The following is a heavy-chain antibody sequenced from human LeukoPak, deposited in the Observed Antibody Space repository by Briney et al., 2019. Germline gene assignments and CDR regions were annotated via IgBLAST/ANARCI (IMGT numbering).Heavy chain of an antibody. V-gene: IGHV1-2*02. CDR2: ISPNSGDT. J-gene: IGHJ4*02. Sequence: ASVKVSCKASGYTFTGYYMHWVRQAPGQGLEWMGWISPNSGDTNYGQKFQGRVTMTRDTSISTAYMELSRLSSDDTAVYYCARDLILGSSTSHIFDYWGQGTLVTVSS. D-gene: IGHD2-2*01. CDR1: GYTFTGYY. CDR3: ARDLILGSSTSHIFDY.